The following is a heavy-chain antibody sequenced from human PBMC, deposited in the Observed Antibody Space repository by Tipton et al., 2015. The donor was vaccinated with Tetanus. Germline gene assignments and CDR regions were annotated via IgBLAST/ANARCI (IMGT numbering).Heavy chain of an antibody. D-gene: IGHD4-17*01. CDR1: GFTFSSYA. J-gene: IGHJ4*02. V-gene: IGHV3-64D*08. CDR3: VKNPGDNSDTAPPPSFDY. Sequence: SLRLSCSASGFTFSSYAMHWVRRAPGKGLEYVSTISNYGSTTYYADSVKGRFTISRDNSKNTLNLQMTSLRPEDTAIYYCVKNPGDNSDTAPPPSFDYWGQEPLVPVPS. CDR2: ISNYGSTT.